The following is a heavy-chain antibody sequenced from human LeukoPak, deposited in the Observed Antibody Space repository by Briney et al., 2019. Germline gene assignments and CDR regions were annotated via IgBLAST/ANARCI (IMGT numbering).Heavy chain of an antibody. CDR1: GGSISSGSYY. Sequence: SQTLSLTCTVSGGSISSGSYYWSWIRQPAGKGLEWIGRIYTSGSTNYNPSLKSRVTISVDTSKNQFSLKLSSVTAADPAVYYCARDTDLASYYYYYMDVWGKGTTVTVSS. CDR2: IYTSGST. V-gene: IGHV4-61*02. J-gene: IGHJ6*03. CDR3: ARDTDLASYYYYYMDV.